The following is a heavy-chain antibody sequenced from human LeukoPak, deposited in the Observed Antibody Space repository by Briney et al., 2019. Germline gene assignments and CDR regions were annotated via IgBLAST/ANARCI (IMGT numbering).Heavy chain of an antibody. J-gene: IGHJ4*02. V-gene: IGHV1-18*01. CDR1: EYTFTRYG. CDR2: ISAYNGNT. D-gene: IGHD1-26*01. CDR3: AKDQRWESPHYLDS. Sequence: ASVKVSCKASEYTFTRYGISWVRQAPGQGLEWMGWISAYNGNTKYAQKLQGRVTMTTDTSTNTAYMELRSLRSDDTAVYYCAKDQRWESPHYLDSWGQGTLVTVSS.